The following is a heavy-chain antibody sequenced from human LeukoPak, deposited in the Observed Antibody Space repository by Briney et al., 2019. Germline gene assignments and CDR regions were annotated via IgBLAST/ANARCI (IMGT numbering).Heavy chain of an antibody. CDR2: INLDGSER. V-gene: IGHV3-7*01. D-gene: IGHD6-13*01. Sequence: GGSLRLSCAASGFTFSGHSMTWVRQAPGKGLEGVANINLDGSERFYVDFVKGRFTISRDNADNSMYLQMNSLRAEDTAVYYCGRVIAGAIDYWGQGTLVTVSS. CDR1: GFTFSGHS. J-gene: IGHJ4*02. CDR3: GRVIAGAIDY.